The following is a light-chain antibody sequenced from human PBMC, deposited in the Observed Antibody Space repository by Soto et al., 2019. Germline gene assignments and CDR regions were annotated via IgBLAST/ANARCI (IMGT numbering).Light chain of an antibody. CDR1: QSVSSIH. V-gene: IGKV3-20*01. Sequence: EIVLTQSPGTLSLSPGERATLSCRASQSVSSIHLAWYQQKPGQAPRLLMYSASSRATGIPDRFSGSGSGTDFTLTISRLEPEDSAVYYCQQFGSSPPITLGQGTRLEIK. CDR2: SAS. CDR3: QQFGSSPPIT. J-gene: IGKJ5*01.